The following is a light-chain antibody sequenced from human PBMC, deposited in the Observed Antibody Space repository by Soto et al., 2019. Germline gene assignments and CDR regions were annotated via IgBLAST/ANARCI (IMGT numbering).Light chain of an antibody. CDR1: QSVSSSY. CDR2: GAS. V-gene: IGKV3-20*01. J-gene: IGKJ4*01. Sequence: EIVLTQSPGTLSLSPGERATLSCRASQSVSSSYLAWYQQKPGQAPRLLIYGASSRATGIPDRFSGSGSGTDFTLTISILEPEDFAVYYCQQSLTFGGGTKVDIK. CDR3: QQSLT.